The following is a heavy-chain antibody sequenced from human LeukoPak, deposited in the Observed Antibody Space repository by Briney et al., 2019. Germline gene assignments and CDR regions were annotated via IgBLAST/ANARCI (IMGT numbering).Heavy chain of an antibody. J-gene: IGHJ4*02. CDR1: GYTFTGYY. CDR2: INPNSGGT. CDR3: ARTLDIVVVGDY. D-gene: IGHD2-2*03. V-gene: IGHV1-2*02. Sequence: ASVKVSCKASGYTFTGYYMHWVRQAPGQGLEWMGWINPNSGGTNYAQKFQGRVTMTRDTSISTAYMELSRLRSDDTAVYYCARTLDIVVVGDYWGQGTLVTVSS.